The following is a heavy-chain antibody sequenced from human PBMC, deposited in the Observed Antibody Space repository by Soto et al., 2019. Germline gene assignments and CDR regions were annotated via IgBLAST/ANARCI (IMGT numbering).Heavy chain of an antibody. Sequence: QLQLQESGPGLVKPSETLSLTCTVSGGSISSSSYYWGWIRQPPGKGLEWIGIIYYSGSTYYNPSLKSRVTISVDPSKDQFSPKLSSVSATDTAGYYCATSNWFDPWGQGTLVTVSS. CDR3: ATSNWFDP. V-gene: IGHV4-39*01. J-gene: IGHJ5*02. CDR1: GGSISSSSYY. CDR2: IYYSGST.